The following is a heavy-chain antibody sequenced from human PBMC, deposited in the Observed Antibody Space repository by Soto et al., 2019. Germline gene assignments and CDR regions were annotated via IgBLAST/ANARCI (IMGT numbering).Heavy chain of an antibody. Sequence: GDSLKISCEGSGYSFTSYLIGWVRQMPGKGLEWMGIIYPGDSDTRYSPSFQGQVTISAGKSISTAYLQWSSLKASDTAMYYCARTRDGYGDRAGRTYYYYYMDVWGKGTTVTVSS. D-gene: IGHD4-17*01. CDR2: IYPGDSDT. V-gene: IGHV5-51*01. J-gene: IGHJ6*03. CDR3: ARTRDGYGDRAGRTYYYYYMDV. CDR1: GYSFTSYL.